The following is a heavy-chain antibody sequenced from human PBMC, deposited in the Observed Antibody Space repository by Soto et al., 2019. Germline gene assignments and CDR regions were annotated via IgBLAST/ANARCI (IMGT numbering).Heavy chain of an antibody. Sequence: VQLVESGGGEIQTGGSLRLSCVAAGFDFDDFAMHWVRQAPGKGLEWVSLINSDGTDSYYIDAVRGRFTISRDNGKNSLYLQMDRLRPDDTALYFCAKALYYYDSSPLDHWGQGTLVSVPS. CDR2: INSDGTDS. D-gene: IGHD3-22*01. CDR3: AKALYYYDSSPLDH. V-gene: IGHV3-43D*03. J-gene: IGHJ4*02. CDR1: GFDFDDFA.